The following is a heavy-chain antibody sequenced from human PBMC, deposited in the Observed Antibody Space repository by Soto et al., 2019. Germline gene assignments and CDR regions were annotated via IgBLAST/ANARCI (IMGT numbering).Heavy chain of an antibody. CDR3: ARDRGGITVSAKPLGEWFDP. CDR1: GVSLDNFF. Sequence: SETLPLTCTVSGVSLDNFFWSWIRQTPGKELERIGYVSQGGTESYMTEEETTGYNPSPDSRATISLDLPKNQFSLTLTSVTAADTAVYYCARDRGGITVSAKPLGEWFDPWGQGTLVTVSS. J-gene: IGHJ5*02. CDR2: VSQGGTESYMTEEETT. D-gene: IGHD3-16*01. V-gene: IGHV4-59*01.